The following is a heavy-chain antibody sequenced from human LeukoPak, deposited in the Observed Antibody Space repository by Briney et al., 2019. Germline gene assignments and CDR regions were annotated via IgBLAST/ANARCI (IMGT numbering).Heavy chain of an antibody. CDR1: GFTFSSYS. J-gene: IGHJ6*02. CDR2: IYSGGST. D-gene: IGHD6-13*01. V-gene: IGHV3-53*01. CDR3: ARERAAAGTDYYYGMDV. Sequence: PGGSLRLSCAASGFTFSSYSMNWVRQAPGKGLEWVSVIYSGGSTYYADSVKGRFTISRDNSKNTLYLQMNSLRAEDTAVYYCARERAAAGTDYYYGMDVWGQGTTVTVSS.